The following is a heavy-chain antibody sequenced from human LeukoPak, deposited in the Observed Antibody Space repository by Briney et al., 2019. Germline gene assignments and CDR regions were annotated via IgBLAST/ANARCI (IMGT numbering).Heavy chain of an antibody. J-gene: IGHJ4*02. V-gene: IGHV3-21*01. CDR1: GFTFSSYS. D-gene: IGHD6-6*01. CDR2: ISSSSSYI. CDR3: ARDDPLRQLGGY. Sequence: GGSLRLSCAASGFTFSSYSMNWVRQAPGKGLEWVSSISSSSSYIYYADSVKGRFTISRDNAKNSLYLQMNSLRAEDTAVYYCARDDPLRQLGGYWGQGTLVTVSS.